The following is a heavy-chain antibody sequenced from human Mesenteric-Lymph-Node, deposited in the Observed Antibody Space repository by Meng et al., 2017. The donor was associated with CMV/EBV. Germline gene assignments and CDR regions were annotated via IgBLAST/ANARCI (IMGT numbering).Heavy chain of an antibody. J-gene: IGHJ3*02. CDR2: IHDSSYI. CDR3: ARDCTSCYHTFDI. CDR1: GFTFSNYR. V-gene: IGHV3-21*01. D-gene: IGHD2-2*01. Sequence: GESLKISCEASGFTFSNYRMNWVRQTPGKGPEWVSTIHDSSYIYYADSVKGRFTISRDNAKSILYLQMNSLRAEDTAVYYCARDCTSCYHTFDIWGQGTMVTVSS.